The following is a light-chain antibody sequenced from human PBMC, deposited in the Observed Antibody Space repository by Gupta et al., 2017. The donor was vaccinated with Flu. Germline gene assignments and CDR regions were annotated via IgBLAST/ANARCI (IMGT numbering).Light chain of an antibody. CDR1: QSVLESHDINSC. V-gene: IGKV4-1*01. Sequence: SLGETATVRCTASQSVLESHDINSCLAWYQQKPGKAPKLLIYGASNGQCGVPERFSGSGSGTDFTLTISSLQAEDVAVYYCQQDDSIPDAFGEGTKVEIK. J-gene: IGKJ2*01. CDR2: GAS. CDR3: QQDDSIPDA.